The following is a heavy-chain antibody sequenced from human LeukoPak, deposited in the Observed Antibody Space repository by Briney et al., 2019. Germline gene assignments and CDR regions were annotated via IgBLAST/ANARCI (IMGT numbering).Heavy chain of an antibody. Sequence: SETLSLTCTLSGVSVTTSSFYWAWIRQPPGKGLECIGTIYYSGITYYHSSLKSRVTISVDTSKNQFSLKLNSVTAADTAVYFCAKSGPAAGRPDAFDIWGQGTMVTVSS. CDR1: GVSVTTSSFY. CDR3: AKSGPAAGRPDAFDI. D-gene: IGHD2-2*01. V-gene: IGHV4-39*07. CDR2: IYYSGIT. J-gene: IGHJ3*02.